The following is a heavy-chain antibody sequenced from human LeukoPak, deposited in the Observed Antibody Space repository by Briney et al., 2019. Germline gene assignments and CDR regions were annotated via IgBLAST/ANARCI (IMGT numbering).Heavy chain of an antibody. CDR2: TYYRSKRYT. CDR1: GDSVSSNSDA. J-gene: IGHJ4*02. CDR3: VREKYYYDSSAYYHDY. D-gene: IGHD3-22*01. Sequence: SQTLSLTCAIYGDSVSSNSDAWNWIRQSPSRGLEWLGRTYYRSKRYTAYAVSVKSRITIDPDTSKNQFSLQLNSVIPEDTAMYYCVREKYYYDSSAYYHDYWGRGTLVTVSS. V-gene: IGHV6-1*01.